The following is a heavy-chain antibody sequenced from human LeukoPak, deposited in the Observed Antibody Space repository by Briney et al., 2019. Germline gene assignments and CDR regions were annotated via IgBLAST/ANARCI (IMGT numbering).Heavy chain of an antibody. V-gene: IGHV4-39*01. Sequence: GSLRLSCAASGFTFSSYTMSWVRQPPGKGLEWTGSIHYSGSTYYDASFKSRVTMSVDTSKNQFSLKLSSVTAADTAVYYCARHYRGALAGTMGAFDIWGQGTMVTVSS. J-gene: IGHJ3*02. CDR1: GFTFSSYT. D-gene: IGHD6-19*01. CDR2: IHYSGST. CDR3: ARHYRGALAGTMGAFDI.